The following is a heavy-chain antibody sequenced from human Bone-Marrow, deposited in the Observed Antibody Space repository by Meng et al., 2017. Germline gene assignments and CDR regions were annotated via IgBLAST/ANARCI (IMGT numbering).Heavy chain of an antibody. D-gene: IGHD3-22*01. Sequence: GESLKISCAASGFTFSSYSMNWVRQAPGKRLEWVSSISSSSSYIYYADSVKGRFTISRDNAKNSLYLQMNSLRAEDTAVYYCATSYDSSGYYYVNYWYFDLWGRGTLVTVSS. CDR3: ATSYDSSGYYYVNYWYFDL. CDR1: GFTFSSYS. CDR2: ISSSSSYI. J-gene: IGHJ2*01. V-gene: IGHV3-21*01.